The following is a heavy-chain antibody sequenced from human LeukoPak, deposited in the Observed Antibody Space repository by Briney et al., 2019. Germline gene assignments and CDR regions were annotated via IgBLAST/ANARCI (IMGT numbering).Heavy chain of an antibody. V-gene: IGHV4-34*01. CDR2: VHHSGMT. Sequence: SEALSLTCTVYGGSFTSDYWTWIRQPPGKGLEWIGEVHHSGMTNYNPSLKSRVTISVDTSKNQFSLKLSSVTAADTAVYYCARGGGLLWFGNTFDYWGQGTLVTVSS. J-gene: IGHJ4*02. CDR1: GGSFTSDY. D-gene: IGHD3-10*01. CDR3: ARGGGLLWFGNTFDY.